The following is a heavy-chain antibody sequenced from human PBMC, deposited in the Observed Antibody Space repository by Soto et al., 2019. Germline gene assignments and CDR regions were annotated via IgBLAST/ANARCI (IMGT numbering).Heavy chain of an antibody. D-gene: IGHD3-3*01. V-gene: IGHV3-23*01. CDR3: AKHLTIFGVGDENWFDP. J-gene: IGHJ5*02. CDR2: ISGSGGST. CDR1: GFTFSSYA. Sequence: EVQLLESGGGLVQPGGSLRLSCAASGFTFSSYAMSWVRQAPGQGLEWVSAISGSGGSTYYADSVKGRFTISRDNSKNTLYLQMNSLRAEDTAVYYCAKHLTIFGVGDENWFDPWGQGTLVTVSS.